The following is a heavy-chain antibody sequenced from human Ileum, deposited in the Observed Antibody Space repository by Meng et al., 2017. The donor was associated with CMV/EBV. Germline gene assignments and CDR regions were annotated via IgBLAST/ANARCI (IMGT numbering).Heavy chain of an antibody. D-gene: IGHD3-3*01. CDR2: INHRGNT. CDR3: ARASPQRRFLSY. CDR1: GSALCHYY. V-gene: IGHV4-34*01. Sequence: LKQWGEGLLKTSETRSLMCAVQGSALCHYYWTWIRQFPGKGLEWIGEINHRGNTNDNPSLKSRVTISIDTSRNQFSLKLTSVTATDKAVYYCARASPQRRFLSYWGQGTLVTVSS. J-gene: IGHJ4*02.